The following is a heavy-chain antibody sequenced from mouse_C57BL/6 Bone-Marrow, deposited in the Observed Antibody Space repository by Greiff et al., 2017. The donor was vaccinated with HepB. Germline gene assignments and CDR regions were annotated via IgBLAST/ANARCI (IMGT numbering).Heavy chain of an antibody. CDR3: ARGGTTVVALYWYFDV. D-gene: IGHD1-1*01. J-gene: IGHJ1*03. CDR1: GYTFTSYW. Sequence: QVQLQQSGAELVKPGASVKLSCKASGYTFTSYWMHWVKQRPGQGLEWIGMIHPNSGSTNYNEKFKSKATLTVDKSSSTAYMQLSSLTSEDSAVYYCARGGTTVVALYWYFDVWGTGTTVTVSS. V-gene: IGHV1-64*01. CDR2: IHPNSGST.